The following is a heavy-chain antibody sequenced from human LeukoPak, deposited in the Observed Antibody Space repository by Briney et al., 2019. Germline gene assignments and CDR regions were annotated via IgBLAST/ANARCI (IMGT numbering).Heavy chain of an antibody. CDR1: GGSISSGGYS. D-gene: IGHD5-18*01. J-gene: IGHJ4*02. CDR2: IHHSGST. CDR3: ARDSTGYSYGGFFDY. V-gene: IGHV4-30-2*01. Sequence: SETLSLTCTVSGGSISSGGYSWSWIRQPPGKGLEWIGYIHHSGSTYYNPSLKSRATISVDRSKNQFSLKLSSVTAADTAVYYCARDSTGYSYGGFFDYWGQGTLVTVSS.